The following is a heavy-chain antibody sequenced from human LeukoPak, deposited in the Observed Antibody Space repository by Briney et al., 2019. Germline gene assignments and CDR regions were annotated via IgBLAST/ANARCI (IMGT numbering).Heavy chain of an antibody. J-gene: IGHJ4*02. V-gene: IGHV1-2*04. D-gene: IGHD2-21*02. CDR1: GYTFTGYY. CDR3: ATSPYCGGDCSFDY. CDR2: INPNSGGT. Sequence: ASVKVSCKASGYTFTGYYMHWVRQAPGQGLEWMGWINPNSGGTNYAQKFQGWVTMTRDTSISTAYMELSRLRSDDTAVYYCATSPYCGGDCSFDYWGQGTLVTVSS.